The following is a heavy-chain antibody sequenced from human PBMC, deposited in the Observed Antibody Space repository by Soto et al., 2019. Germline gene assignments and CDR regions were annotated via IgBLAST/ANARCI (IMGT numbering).Heavy chain of an antibody. CDR2: INPSGGST. CDR1: GYTFTSYY. D-gene: IGHD3-10*01. V-gene: IGHV1-46*03. J-gene: IGHJ3*02. Sequence: ASVKVSCKASGYTFTSYYMHWVRQAPGQGLEWMGIINPSGGSTSYAQKFQGRVTMTRDTSTSTVYMELSSLRSEDTAVYYCAMVRGVRHAFDIWGQGTMVTVSS. CDR3: AMVRGVRHAFDI.